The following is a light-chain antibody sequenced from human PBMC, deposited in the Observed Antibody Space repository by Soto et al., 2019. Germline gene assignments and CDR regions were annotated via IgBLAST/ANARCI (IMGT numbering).Light chain of an antibody. Sequence: EIVLTQYPDTLSLSPGEIATLSCRASQSVSSSYLAWYQKKPGQAPRLVISGTSSRAIGIPDRFSGSGSGTDFALTISGLEPEDFAVYYCQQYAASPWTFGQGTKVDIK. CDR3: QQYAASPWT. V-gene: IGKV3-20*01. CDR2: GTS. CDR1: QSVSSSY. J-gene: IGKJ1*01.